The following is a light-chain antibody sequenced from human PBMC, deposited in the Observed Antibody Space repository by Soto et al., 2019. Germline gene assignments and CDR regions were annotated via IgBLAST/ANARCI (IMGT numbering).Light chain of an antibody. CDR1: QPISNY. Sequence: DGQLTQSPSSLSASVGDRVTITCGASQPISNYLNWYQQKEGEXXKXXIFGATSLQSGVPSKFSGSGYGTDLTIIINNLHPDDFETYYCQQTHAVPLTFGQGTRLEIK. J-gene: IGKJ5*01. CDR3: QQTHAVPLT. V-gene: IGKV1-39*01. CDR2: GAT.